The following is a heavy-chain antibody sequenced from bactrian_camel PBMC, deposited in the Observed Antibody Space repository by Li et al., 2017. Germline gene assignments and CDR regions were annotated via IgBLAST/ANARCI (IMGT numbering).Heavy chain of an antibody. CDR2: MDSAGKP. CDR1: GYFYTSYC. D-gene: IGHD1*01. V-gene: IGHV3S53*01. CDR3: AAEEMAPITLPLPCSDEYNY. J-gene: IGHJ4*01. Sequence: HVQLVESGGGLVQPGGSLRLSCAASGYFYTSYCMGWFRQAPGKEREGVAAMDSAGKPTYADSVKGRFTLSQDNAKTTLYLQMNSLKPEDSAMYYCAAEEMAPITLPLPCSDEYNYWGQGTQVTVS.